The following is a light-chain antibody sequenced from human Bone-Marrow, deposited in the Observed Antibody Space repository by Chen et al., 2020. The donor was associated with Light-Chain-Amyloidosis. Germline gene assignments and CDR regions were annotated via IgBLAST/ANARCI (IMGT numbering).Light chain of an antibody. CDR2: RDT. V-gene: IGLV3-25*03. CDR3: QSADSSRTYEVI. Sequence: SYELTQPPSVSVSPGQTARITCSGDDLPTKYAYWYQQKPGQAPVLVIHRDTERPSGISERFSSSSSGTTATLTISGVQAEDEADYHCQSADSSRTYEVIFGGGTKLTVL. CDR1: DLPTKY. J-gene: IGLJ2*01.